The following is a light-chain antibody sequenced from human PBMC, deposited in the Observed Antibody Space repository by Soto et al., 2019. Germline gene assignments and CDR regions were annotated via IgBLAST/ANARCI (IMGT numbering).Light chain of an antibody. V-gene: IGKV3-20*01. J-gene: IGKJ1*01. CDR1: QSVSNNY. CDR3: QQYGSSGT. Sequence: EIVFTQSPCTLSMSPGERATLSCRASQSVSNNYLAWYQQKPGQAPRLLIYGASNRATGIPDRFSGSGSGTDFTLNISRREPEDFAVYYCQQYGSSGTFGQRTKVDIK. CDR2: GAS.